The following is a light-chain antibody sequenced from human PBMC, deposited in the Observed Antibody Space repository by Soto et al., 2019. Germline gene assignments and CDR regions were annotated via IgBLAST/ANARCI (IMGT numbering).Light chain of an antibody. CDR2: XXX. J-gene: IGLJ1*01. V-gene: IGLV1-44*01. CDR1: RSDIGSNS. Sequence: SVLTQPPSASGTPGQTVNISCSGSRSDIGSNSVNLYQHLPGTAPKLLIYXXXXXPSGVPDRFSGSKSGTSASLAISGLQSEDEADYYCAAWDDSLTGPVFGTGTKVTVL. CDR3: AAWDDSLTGPV.